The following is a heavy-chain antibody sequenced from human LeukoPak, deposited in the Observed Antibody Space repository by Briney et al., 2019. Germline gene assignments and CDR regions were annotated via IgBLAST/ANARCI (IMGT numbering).Heavy chain of an antibody. CDR2: ISYDGSNK. CDR1: GFTFSSYA. CDR3: ARLGVRYFDWSYGAFDI. D-gene: IGHD3-9*01. Sequence: GRSLRLSCAASGFTFSSYAMHWVRQAPGKGLEWVAVISYDGSNKYYADSVKGRFTISRDNSKNTLYLQMNSLRAEDTAVYYCARLGVRYFDWSYGAFDIWGQGTMVTVSS. V-gene: IGHV3-30*04. J-gene: IGHJ3*02.